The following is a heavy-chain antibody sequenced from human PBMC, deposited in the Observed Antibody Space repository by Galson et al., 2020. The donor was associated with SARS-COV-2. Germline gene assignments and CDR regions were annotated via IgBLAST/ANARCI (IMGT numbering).Heavy chain of an antibody. CDR1: GFTFSSYA. D-gene: IGHD6-19*01. J-gene: IGHJ5*02. CDR3: AGDRLVSSGSTSFDP. CDR2: LSYDGINK. Sequence: GGSLRLSCAASGFTFSSYAMHWVRQAPGKGLEWVAVLSYDGINKYYAESVKGRFTISRDNSKNTLYLQMNSLGAEDTAVYYCAGDRLVSSGSTSFDPWGQGTLVTVSS. V-gene: IGHV3-30-3*01.